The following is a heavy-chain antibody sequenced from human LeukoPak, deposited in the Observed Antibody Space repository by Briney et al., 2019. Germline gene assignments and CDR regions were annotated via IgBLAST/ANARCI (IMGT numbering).Heavy chain of an antibody. CDR1: GFTFSSYA. V-gene: IGHV3-23*01. CDR2: ISGSGGST. Sequence: GGSLRLSCAASGFTFSSYAMSWVRQAPGKGLEWVSAISGSGGSTYYADSVKGRFTISRDNSKNTLYLQMNSLRAEDTAVYYCARGNVLLWFGGWSYFDDWGQGTLVTVSS. CDR3: ARGNVLLWFGGWSYFDD. D-gene: IGHD3-10*01. J-gene: IGHJ4*02.